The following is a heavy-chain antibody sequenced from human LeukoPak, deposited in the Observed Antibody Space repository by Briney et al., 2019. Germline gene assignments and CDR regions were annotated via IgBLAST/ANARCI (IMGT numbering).Heavy chain of an antibody. J-gene: IGHJ4*02. V-gene: IGHV1-8*01. CDR2: MNPNRGNT. D-gene: IGHD6-19*01. CDR3: ARGRNSGWDWFDY. Sequence: ASVKVSCKASGYTFTSYDINWVRQATGHGLEWMGWMNPNRGNTGYAQKFQGRVTMTRNTSISTAYMELSSLRSEDTAVYYCARGRNSGWDWFDYWGQGTLVTVSS. CDR1: GYTFTSYD.